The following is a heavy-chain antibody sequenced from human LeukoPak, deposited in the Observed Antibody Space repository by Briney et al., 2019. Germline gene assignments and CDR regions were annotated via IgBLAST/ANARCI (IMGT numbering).Heavy chain of an antibody. Sequence: SVKVSCKASGGTFSSYAISWVRQAPGQGLEWMGRIIPILGIANYAQKFQGRVTITADKSTSTVYMELSSLRSEDTAVYYCASGEIAAAGKDYYYYGMDVWGQGTTVTVSS. CDR1: GGTFSSYA. V-gene: IGHV1-69*04. D-gene: IGHD6-13*01. CDR3: ASGEIAAAGKDYYYYGMDV. J-gene: IGHJ6*02. CDR2: IIPILGIA.